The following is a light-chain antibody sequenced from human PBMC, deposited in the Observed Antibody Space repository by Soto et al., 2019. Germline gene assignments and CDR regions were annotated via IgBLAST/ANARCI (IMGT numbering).Light chain of an antibody. Sequence: QSALTQPRSVSGSPGQSVTISCTGTSSDVGGYNSVSWYQQYPGKAPKLMIYDVSKRPSGVPDRFSGSKSGNAASLTISGLQAEDEADYYCQSYDSSLSALFGGGTKLTVL. CDR1: SSDVGGYNS. J-gene: IGLJ3*02. CDR3: QSYDSSLSAL. CDR2: DVS. V-gene: IGLV2-11*01.